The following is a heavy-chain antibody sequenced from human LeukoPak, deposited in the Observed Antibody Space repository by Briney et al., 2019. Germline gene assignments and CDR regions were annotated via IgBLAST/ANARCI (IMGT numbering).Heavy chain of an antibody. CDR2: ISSSGGST. Sequence: GGSLRLSCVASGFTFSNYAMSWVRQAPGKGLEWVSGISSSGGSTDYADSVKGRFTISRDNSKKTLYLQMNSLRAEDTAVYYCARYSPSNSKQYYYYYYMDVWGKGTTVTVSS. CDR1: GFTFSNYA. J-gene: IGHJ6*03. D-gene: IGHD6-13*01. CDR3: ARYSPSNSKQYYYYYYMDV. V-gene: IGHV3-23*01.